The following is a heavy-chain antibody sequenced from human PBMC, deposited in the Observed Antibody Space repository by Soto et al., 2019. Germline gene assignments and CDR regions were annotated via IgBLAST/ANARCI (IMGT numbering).Heavy chain of an antibody. Sequence: EVQLVEAGGGLVQPGGSMRLSCAASGFTFSSYAMSWVRQAPGKGLALVSAISRSGGSTYYSDSVKGRFPISRDNPKITLYLQMNSLRSEHTAGHHCAKPPGLLFDYWGQGTLVTVPS. V-gene: IGHV3-23*04. J-gene: IGHJ4*02. D-gene: IGHD3-22*01. CDR3: AKPPGLLFDY. CDR1: GFTFSSYA. CDR2: ISRSGGST.